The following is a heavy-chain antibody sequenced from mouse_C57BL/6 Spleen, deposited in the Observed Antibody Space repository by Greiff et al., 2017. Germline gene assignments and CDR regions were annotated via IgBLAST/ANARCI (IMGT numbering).Heavy chain of an antibody. CDR1: GYTFTSYW. CDR2: IDPSDSYT. J-gene: IGHJ3*01. D-gene: IGHD1-1*01. CDR3: ARRGYYGSPSLLAY. Sequence: QVQLQQSGAELVKPGASVKLSCKASGYTFTSYWMQWVKQRPGQGLEWIGEIDPSDSYTNYNQKFKGKATLTVDTSSSPAYMQLSSLTSEDSAVYYCARRGYYGSPSLLAYWGQGTLVTVSA. V-gene: IGHV1-50*01.